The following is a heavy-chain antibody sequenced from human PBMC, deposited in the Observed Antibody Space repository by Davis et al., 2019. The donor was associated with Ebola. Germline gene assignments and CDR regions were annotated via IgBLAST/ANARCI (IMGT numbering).Heavy chain of an antibody. D-gene: IGHD3-3*01. CDR2: ISSSGSTI. J-gene: IGHJ6*02. Sequence: PGGSLRLSCAASGFTFSDYYMSWIRQAPGKGLEWVSYISSSGSTIYYADSVKGRFTISRDNAKNSLYLQMNSLRAEDTAVYYCARDVTIFGVVIHYYYYGMDVWGQGTTVTVSS. CDR3: ARDVTIFGVVIHYYYYGMDV. V-gene: IGHV3-11*01. CDR1: GFTFSDYY.